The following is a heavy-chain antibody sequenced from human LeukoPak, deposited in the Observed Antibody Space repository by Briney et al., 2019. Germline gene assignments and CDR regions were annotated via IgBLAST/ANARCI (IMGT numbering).Heavy chain of an antibody. J-gene: IGHJ4*02. V-gene: IGHV3-7*01. D-gene: IGHD4/OR15-4a*01. CDR3: ARDLNGANFDY. CDR2: IKRDGSEQ. Sequence: GSLRLSCAASGFTFSNFWMSWVRQAPGKGLEWVANIKRDGSEQYYMDSVKGRFTISRDNAKNSLYLQTNSLRAEDTAVFYCARDLNGANFDYWGQGTLVIVSS. CDR1: GFTFSNFW.